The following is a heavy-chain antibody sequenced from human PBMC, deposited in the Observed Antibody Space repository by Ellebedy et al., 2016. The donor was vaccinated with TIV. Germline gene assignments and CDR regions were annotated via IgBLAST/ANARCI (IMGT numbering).Heavy chain of an antibody. CDR3: ARVKQILAQGQTYGLDV. Sequence: AASVKVSCKASGYTFIAYYIHWVRQAPRQGLEWMGWNNPSSGATNYEQKFQGRVSVARDTSITTAYMELSRLTSDDTAMYYCARVKQILAQGQTYGLDVWGRGTTITVSS. CDR1: GYTFIAYY. CDR2: NNPSSGAT. J-gene: IGHJ6*02. V-gene: IGHV1-2*02. D-gene: IGHD3-3*02.